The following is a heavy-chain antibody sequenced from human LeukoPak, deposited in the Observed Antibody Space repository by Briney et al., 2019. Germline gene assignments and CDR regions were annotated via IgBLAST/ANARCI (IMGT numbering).Heavy chain of an antibody. CDR2: IYHSGST. D-gene: IGHD6-19*01. V-gene: IGHV4-4*02. J-gene: IGHJ4*02. Sequence: SGTLSLTCAVSGGSISSSHWWSWVRPPPGKGLEWIGEIYHSGSTNYSPSLKSRVTLSVDKSKNQFSLKLSSVTAADTAVYYCARGTGYSSGCPDYWGQGTLVTVSS. CDR3: ARGTGYSSGCPDY. CDR1: GGSISSSHW.